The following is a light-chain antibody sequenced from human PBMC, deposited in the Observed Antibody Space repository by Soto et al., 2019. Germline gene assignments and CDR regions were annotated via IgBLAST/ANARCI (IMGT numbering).Light chain of an antibody. V-gene: IGKV1-5*03. Sequence: DIQLTQSPSTLSASVGDRVTITCRASQTINSWLAWYQQKPGKAPKVLIYKASSLESGVPSRFSGSGSGTEFTLTISSLQPDDFATYYCQQSNTYPFTFGQGTRLEIK. CDR2: KAS. CDR1: QTINSW. J-gene: IGKJ5*01. CDR3: QQSNTYPFT.